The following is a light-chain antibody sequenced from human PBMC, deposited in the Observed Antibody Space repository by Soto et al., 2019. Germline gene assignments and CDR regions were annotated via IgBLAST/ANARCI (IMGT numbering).Light chain of an antibody. J-gene: IGKJ1*01. V-gene: IGKV1-5*03. CDR1: QSISSW. CDR3: QQYNGNWT. CDR2: KAA. Sequence: DIQMTQSPSTLSASVGDRVTITCRASQSISSWLAWYQQKPGKAPKRLIYKAATLESGVPSRFSGSGSGTEFTLAISSLQPDDSATYYCQQYNGNWTFGQGTKVEIK.